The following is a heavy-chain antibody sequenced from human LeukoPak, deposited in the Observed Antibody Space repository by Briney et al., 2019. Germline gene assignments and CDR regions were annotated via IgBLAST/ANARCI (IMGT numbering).Heavy chain of an antibody. D-gene: IGHD3-16*01. CDR2: INQDGSVK. CDR3: AKLLGDVNYFDY. Sequence: GGSLRLSCAASGFTFSRSWVTWVRQAPGKGLEWVASINQDGSVKHYMDSVKGRFTISRDNSNNSLFLQMNRLRAEDTAVYYCAKLLGDVNYFDYWGQGTLVTVSS. CDR1: GFTFSRSW. J-gene: IGHJ4*02. V-gene: IGHV3-7*01.